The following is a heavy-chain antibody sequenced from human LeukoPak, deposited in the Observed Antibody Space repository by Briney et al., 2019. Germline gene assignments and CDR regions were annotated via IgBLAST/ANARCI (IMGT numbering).Heavy chain of an antibody. CDR1: GYTFTGYY. Sequence: ASVKVSCKASGYTFTGYYMHWVRQAPGQGLEWMGWINPNSGGTNYAQKFQGRVTMTRDTSISTAYMELSRLRSDDTAVYYCARKGIAAAGAHDYWGQGTLVTVSS. CDR2: INPNSGGT. V-gene: IGHV1-2*02. CDR3: ARKGIAAAGAHDY. J-gene: IGHJ4*02. D-gene: IGHD6-13*01.